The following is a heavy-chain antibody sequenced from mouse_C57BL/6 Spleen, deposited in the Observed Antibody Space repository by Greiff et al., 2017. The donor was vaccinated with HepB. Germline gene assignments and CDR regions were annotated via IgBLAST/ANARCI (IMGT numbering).Heavy chain of an antibody. CDR2: ISSGGDYI. D-gene: IGHD4-1*01. CDR3: TRDRSGTGYFDV. Sequence: DVMLVESGEGLVKPGGSLKLSCAASGFTFSSYAMSWVRQTPEKRLEWVAYISSGGDYIYYADTVKGRFTISRDNARNTLYLQMSSLKSEDTAMYYCTRDRSGTGYFDVWGTGTTVTVSS. CDR1: GFTFSSYA. V-gene: IGHV5-9-1*02. J-gene: IGHJ1*03.